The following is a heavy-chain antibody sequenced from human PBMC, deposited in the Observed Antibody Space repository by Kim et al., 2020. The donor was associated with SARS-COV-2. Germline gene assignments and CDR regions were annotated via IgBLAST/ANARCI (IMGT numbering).Heavy chain of an antibody. CDR3: ARGVPQVRFLEWLGGQNWFDP. CDR2: IYYSGST. J-gene: IGHJ5*02. V-gene: IGHV4-59*13. Sequence: SETLSLTCTVSGGSISSYYWSWIRQPPGKGLEWIGYIYYSGSTNYNPSLKSRVTISVDTSKNQFSLKLSSVTAADTAVYYCARGVPQVRFLEWLGGQNWFDPGGQGTLVTVSS. D-gene: IGHD3-3*01. CDR1: GGSISSYY.